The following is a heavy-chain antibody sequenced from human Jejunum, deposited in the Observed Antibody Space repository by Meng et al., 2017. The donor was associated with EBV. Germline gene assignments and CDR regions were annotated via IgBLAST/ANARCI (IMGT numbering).Heavy chain of an antibody. D-gene: IGHD3-22*01. Sequence: RLPARLPLTCVGSGGYSGVKCWCGWVRQHPGKGLEWLGEIYHGGGTNYNPSLESRVTISVDKSKNQFSLKLNSVTVADTAVYYCAGNGYYALEYWGPGILVTVSS. CDR1: GGYSGVKCW. CDR2: IYHGGGT. V-gene: IGHV4-4*03. J-gene: IGHJ4*02. CDR3: AGNGYYALEY.